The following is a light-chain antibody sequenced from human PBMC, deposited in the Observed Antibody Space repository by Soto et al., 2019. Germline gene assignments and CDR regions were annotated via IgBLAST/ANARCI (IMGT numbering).Light chain of an antibody. CDR3: QQRSNWQT. J-gene: IGKJ1*01. Sequence: EIVLTQSPGTLSLSPGEGATLSCRASQSVGNNYLAWYQQKPGQAPRLLIYDASNRATGIPARFSGSGSGTDFTLTISSLEPEDFAVYYCQQRSNWQTFGQGTKVDIK. V-gene: IGKV3D-20*02. CDR2: DAS. CDR1: QSVGNNY.